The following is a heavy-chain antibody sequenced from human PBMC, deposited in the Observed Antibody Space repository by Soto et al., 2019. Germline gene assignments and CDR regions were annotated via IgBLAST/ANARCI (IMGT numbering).Heavy chain of an antibody. CDR3: AKDLVARGLYCTNGVCYSAVSYYYGMDV. Sequence: PGGSLRLSCAASGFTFSSYGMHWVRQAPGKGLEWVAVISYDGSNKYYADSVKGRFTISRDNSKNTLYLQMNSLRAEDTAVYYCAKDLVARGLYCTNGVCYSAVSYYYGMDVWGQGTTVTVSS. V-gene: IGHV3-30*18. J-gene: IGHJ6*02. CDR2: ISYDGSNK. D-gene: IGHD2-8*01. CDR1: GFTFSSYG.